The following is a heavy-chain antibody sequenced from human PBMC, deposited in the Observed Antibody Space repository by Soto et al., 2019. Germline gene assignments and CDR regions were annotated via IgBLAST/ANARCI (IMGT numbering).Heavy chain of an antibody. CDR3: AKEYNWNDGPYYFDY. Sequence: GGSLRLSCAASGFTFSSYGMHWVRQAPGKGLEWVAVISYDGSNKYYADSVKGRFTISRDNSKNTLYLQMNSLRAEDTAVYYCAKEYNWNDGPYYFDYWGQGTLVTVSS. CDR1: GFTFSSYG. J-gene: IGHJ4*02. V-gene: IGHV3-30*18. D-gene: IGHD1-20*01. CDR2: ISYDGSNK.